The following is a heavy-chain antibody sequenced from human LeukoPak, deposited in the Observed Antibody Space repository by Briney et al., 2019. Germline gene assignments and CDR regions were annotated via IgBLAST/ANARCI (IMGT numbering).Heavy chain of an antibody. J-gene: IGHJ4*02. D-gene: IGHD2-2*02. V-gene: IGHV3-23*01. Sequence: GGSLRLSCAASGFTFSTYAMNWVRQAPGKGLEWVSTSSGGRTYYADSVKGRFTISRDNSKNTLYLQMNSLRAEDTAVYYCAKRKKYCSSTSCYTRAPPYYFDYWGQGTLVTVSS. CDR1: GFTFSTYA. CDR2: SSGGRT. CDR3: AKRKKYCSSTSCYTRAPPYYFDY.